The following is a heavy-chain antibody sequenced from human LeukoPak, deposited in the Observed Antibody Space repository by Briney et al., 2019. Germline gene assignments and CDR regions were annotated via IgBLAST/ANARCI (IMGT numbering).Heavy chain of an antibody. CDR2: INPSGGST. V-gene: IGHV1-46*01. Sequence: GASVKVSCKASGYIFTSFYMHWVRQAPGQGLEWMGIINPSGGSTTYAQKFQGRVTLTRDTSTSTVYMELSSLRSEDTAVYYCARGKGGYYYVLDYWGQGTLVTVSS. CDR1: GYIFTSFY. J-gene: IGHJ4*02. D-gene: IGHD3-22*01. CDR3: ARGKGGYYYVLDY.